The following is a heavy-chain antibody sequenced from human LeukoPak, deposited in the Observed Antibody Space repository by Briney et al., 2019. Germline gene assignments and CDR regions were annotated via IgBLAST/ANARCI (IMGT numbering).Heavy chain of an antibody. CDR3: ASGVGSSSPFDAFGI. CDR2: IIPIFGTA. Sequence: GASVTVSCKASVGTFSSYAISWVRQAPGQGLEWMGGIIPIFGTANYAQKFQGRVTITTDESTSTAYMELSSLRSEDTAVYYCASGVGSSSPFDAFGIWGQGTMVTVSS. J-gene: IGHJ3*02. CDR1: VGTFSSYA. D-gene: IGHD6-6*01. V-gene: IGHV1-69*05.